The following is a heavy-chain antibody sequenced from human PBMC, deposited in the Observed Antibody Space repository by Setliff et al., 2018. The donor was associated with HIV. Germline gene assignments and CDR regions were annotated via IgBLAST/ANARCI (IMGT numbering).Heavy chain of an antibody. CDR3: ARQTWEYYDTLTGYYRSPKNFDS. J-gene: IGHJ4*02. V-gene: IGHV4-39*01. D-gene: IGHD3-9*01. Sequence: SETLSLTCTVPGGSINRSNYYRGWIRQPPGKGLEWIGTISYTGSTYYDPSLKSRVTISLDTSKNQFFLKLSSVTAPDTAIYYCARQTWEYYDTLTGYYRSPKNFDSWGQGTLVTVSS. CDR1: GGSINRSNYY. CDR2: ISYTGST.